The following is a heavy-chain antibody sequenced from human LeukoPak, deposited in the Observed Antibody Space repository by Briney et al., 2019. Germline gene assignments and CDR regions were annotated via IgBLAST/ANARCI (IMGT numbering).Heavy chain of an antibody. CDR1: GYTFTSYY. D-gene: IGHD3-10*01. J-gene: IGHJ6*03. Sequence: ASVKVSCKASGYTFTSYYMHWVRQAPGQGLEWMGIINPSGGSTSYAQKFQGRVTMTRDMSTSTVYMELSSLRSEDTAVYYCARDPYYYGSGRSTGYYYYYMDVWGKGTTVTVSS. CDR2: INPSGGST. V-gene: IGHV1-46*01. CDR3: ARDPYYYGSGRSTGYYYYYMDV.